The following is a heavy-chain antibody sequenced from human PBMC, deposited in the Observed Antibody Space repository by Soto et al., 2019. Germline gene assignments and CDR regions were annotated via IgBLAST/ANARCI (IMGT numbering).Heavy chain of an antibody. D-gene: IGHD3-9*01. CDR1: GFTFSSYG. J-gene: IGHJ6*02. V-gene: IGHV3-33*01. Sequence: QVQLVESGGGVVQPGRSLRLSCAASGFTFSSYGMHWVRQAPGKGLEWVAVIWYDGSNKYYADCVKGRFTISRDNSKNTLYLQMNSLRAEDTAVYYCARDFDFSLFFVSGMDVWGQGTTVTVSS. CDR2: IWYDGSNK. CDR3: ARDFDFSLFFVSGMDV.